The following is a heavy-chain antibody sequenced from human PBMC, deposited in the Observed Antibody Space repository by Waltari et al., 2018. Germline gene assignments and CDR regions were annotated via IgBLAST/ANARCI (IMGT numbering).Heavy chain of an antibody. J-gene: IGHJ4*02. Sequence: EVFLAESGGGLVQPGRSLRLSFATSGFPFGDYALRWFRQAPGKGLEWVGVIRSKARGGTTQYGASVKTRFAISRDDSKSIAYLQMNSLTIEDTAMYYCARDHDYSFVDYWGQGTLVTVSS. CDR2: IRSKARGGTT. CDR3: ARDHDYSFVDY. D-gene: IGHD5-12*01. CDR1: GFPFGDYA. V-gene: IGHV3-49*03.